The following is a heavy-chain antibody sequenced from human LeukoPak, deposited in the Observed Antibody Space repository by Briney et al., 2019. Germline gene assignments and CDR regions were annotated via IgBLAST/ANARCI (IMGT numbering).Heavy chain of an antibody. Sequence: SVKVSCKASGGTFSSYAMSWVRQAPGQGLEWMGGIIPIFGTATHAQRFHGSVTITTDESTSTAYMELSGPRSEDTAVYYWASRDFDYWGQGTLVTVSS. CDR1: GGTFSSYA. J-gene: IGHJ4*02. CDR2: IIPIFGTA. CDR3: ASRDFDY. V-gene: IGHV1-69*05.